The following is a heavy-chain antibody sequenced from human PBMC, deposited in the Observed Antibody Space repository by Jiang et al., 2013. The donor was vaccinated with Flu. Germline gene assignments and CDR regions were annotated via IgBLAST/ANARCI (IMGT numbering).Heavy chain of an antibody. CDR3: ARDCSGGSCYA. V-gene: IGHV1-3*01. Sequence: GQRLEWMGWINAGNGNTKYSQKFQGRVTITRDTSASTAYMELSSLRSEDTAVYYCARDCSGGSCYAWGQGTLVTVSS. J-gene: IGHJ5*02. CDR2: INAGNGNT. D-gene: IGHD2-15*01.